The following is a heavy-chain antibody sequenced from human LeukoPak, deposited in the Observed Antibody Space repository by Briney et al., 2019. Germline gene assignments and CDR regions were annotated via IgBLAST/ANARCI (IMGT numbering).Heavy chain of an antibody. D-gene: IGHD1-26*01. CDR3: AKDRESYYFDY. Sequence: GGSLRLSCAASGFIFSSYNMNWVRQAPGKGLEWVAVTSYDGSNKYYADSVKGRFTISRDNSKNTLYLQMNSLRAEDTAVYYCAKDRESYYFDYWGQGTLVTVSS. J-gene: IGHJ4*02. CDR2: TSYDGSNK. V-gene: IGHV3-30*18. CDR1: GFIFSSYN.